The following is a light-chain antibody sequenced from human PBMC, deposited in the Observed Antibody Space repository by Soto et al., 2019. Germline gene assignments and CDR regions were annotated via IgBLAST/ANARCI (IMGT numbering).Light chain of an antibody. Sequence: DIQMTQSPSTLSAFVGDTVTITCRASQSISELLAWYQQKAGQAPKLLIYNASSLKSGVPSRFSGSGSGTEFTLAISSLQPDDFATYFCQQYNTYSQTFGQGTKVEIK. J-gene: IGKJ1*01. CDR2: NAS. CDR3: QQYNTYSQT. CDR1: QSISEL. V-gene: IGKV1-5*01.